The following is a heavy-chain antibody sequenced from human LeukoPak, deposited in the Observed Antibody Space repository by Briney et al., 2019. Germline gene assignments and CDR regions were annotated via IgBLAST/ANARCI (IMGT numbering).Heavy chain of an antibody. CDR1: GFTFSSYA. CDR2: ISSSSSTV. CDR3: ARRGYCTNGVCYPFDY. J-gene: IGHJ4*02. D-gene: IGHD2-8*01. Sequence: GGSLRLSCAASGFTFSSYAMSWVRQAPGKGLEWVSYISSSSSTVYYADSVKGRFTISRDNAKNSLYLQMNSLRAEDTAVYYCARRGYCTNGVCYPFDYWGQGTLVTVSS. V-gene: IGHV3-48*01.